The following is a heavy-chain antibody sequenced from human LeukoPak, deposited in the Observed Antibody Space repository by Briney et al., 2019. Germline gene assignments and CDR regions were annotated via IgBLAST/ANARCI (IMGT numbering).Heavy chain of an antibody. Sequence: SETLSLTCTVSGGSISSYYWSWIRQPPGKGLEWIGYIYYSGSTNHNPSLKSRVTISVDTSKNQFSLKLSSVTAADTAVYYCAREGTPNYDYVWGSYRSPDAFDIWGQGTMVTVSS. CDR3: AREGTPNYDYVWGSYRSPDAFDI. CDR1: GGSISSYY. J-gene: IGHJ3*02. V-gene: IGHV4-59*12. D-gene: IGHD3-16*02. CDR2: IYYSGST.